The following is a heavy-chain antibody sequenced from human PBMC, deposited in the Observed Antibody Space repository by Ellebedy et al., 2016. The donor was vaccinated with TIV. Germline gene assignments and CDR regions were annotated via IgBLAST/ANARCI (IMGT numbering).Heavy chain of an antibody. CDR2: IRSKAYGGTT. J-gene: IGHJ4*02. CDR3: TRGVNYKYPYYFDC. CDR1: GFTLGDYA. D-gene: IGHD3-10*01. Sequence: GGSLRLSCTASGFTLGDYAMSWFRQAPGKGLEWVGLIRSKAYGGTTEYAASVKGRFTMSRDDSKSFAYLQMNSLKIEDTAVYYCTRGVNYKYPYYFDCWGQGTLVTVSS. V-gene: IGHV3-49*03.